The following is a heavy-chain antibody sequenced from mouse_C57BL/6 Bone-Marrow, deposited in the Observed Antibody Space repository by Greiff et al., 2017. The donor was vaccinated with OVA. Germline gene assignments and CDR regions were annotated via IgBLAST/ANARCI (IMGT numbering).Heavy chain of an antibody. CDR1: GFSLSTFGMG. J-gene: IGHJ4*01. CDR2: IWWDDDK. V-gene: IGHV8-8*01. D-gene: IGHD2-3*01. CDR3: ARIRDGYFPPYAMDY. Sequence: QVTLKVSGPGILQPSQTLSLTCSFSGFSLSTFGMGVGWIRQPSGTGLEWLAHIWWDDDKYYNPALKSRLTISKDTSKNQVFLKSANVDTADTATYYCARIRDGYFPPYAMDYWGQGTSVTVSS.